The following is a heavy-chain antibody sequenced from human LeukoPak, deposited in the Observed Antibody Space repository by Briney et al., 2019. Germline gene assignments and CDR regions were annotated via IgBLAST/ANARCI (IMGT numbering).Heavy chain of an antibody. Sequence: VASVRVSCKASGYTFTSYGISWVRQAPGQGLEWMGWISAYNGNTNYAQKLQGRVTMTTDTSTSTAYMELRSLRSGDTAVYYCARDKEPGDAFDIWGQGTMVTVSS. D-gene: IGHD1-14*01. CDR1: GYTFTSYG. J-gene: IGHJ3*02. V-gene: IGHV1-18*01. CDR3: ARDKEPGDAFDI. CDR2: ISAYNGNT.